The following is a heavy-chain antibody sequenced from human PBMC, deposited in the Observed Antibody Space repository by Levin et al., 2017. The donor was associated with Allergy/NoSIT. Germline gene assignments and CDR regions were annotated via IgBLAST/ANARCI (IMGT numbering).Heavy chain of an antibody. J-gene: IGHJ5*02. V-gene: IGHV4-59*01. CDR1: GGSISSYY. CDR3: ARVPDHYSNWFDP. Sequence: SETLSLTCTVSGGSISSYYWSWIRQPPGKGLEWIGYIYYSGSTNYNPSLKSRVTISVDTSKNQFSLKLSSVTAADTAVYYCARVPDHYSNWFDPWGQGTLVTVSS. CDR2: IYYSGST. D-gene: IGHD3-10*01.